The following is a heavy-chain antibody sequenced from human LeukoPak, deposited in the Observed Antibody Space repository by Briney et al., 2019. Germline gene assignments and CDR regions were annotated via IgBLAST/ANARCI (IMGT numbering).Heavy chain of an antibody. CDR2: INPNSGGT. CDR1: GYTFTGYY. CDR3: AREVKHRGYSYGLDAFDI. D-gene: IGHD5-18*01. V-gene: IGHV1-2*02. J-gene: IGHJ3*02. Sequence: ASVKVSCKASGYTFTGYYMHWVRQAPGQGLEWMGWINPNSGGTNYAQKFQGRVTMTRDTSISTAYMELSRLRSDDTAVYYCAREVKHRGYSYGLDAFDIWGQGTMVTVSS.